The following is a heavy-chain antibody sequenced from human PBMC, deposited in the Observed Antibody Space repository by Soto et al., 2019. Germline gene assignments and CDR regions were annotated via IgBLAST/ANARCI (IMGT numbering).Heavy chain of an antibody. Sequence: QLQLQESGPGLVKPSETLSLTCTVSGASISSSTYHWAWIRQPPGKGLEWIASIYYTGTTYYSPSLKSRVTISVDTSKNHFSLKLSSVTAADTAVYYCSRERESASEHWGQGTLVTVSS. CDR1: GASISSSTYH. CDR2: IYYTGTT. CDR3: SRERESASEH. V-gene: IGHV4-39*02. J-gene: IGHJ4*02.